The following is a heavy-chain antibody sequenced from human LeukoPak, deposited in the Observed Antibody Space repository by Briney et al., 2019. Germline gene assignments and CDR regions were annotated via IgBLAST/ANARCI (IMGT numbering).Heavy chain of an antibody. V-gene: IGHV3-23*01. CDR3: AKWAFYDFWSGYYWYYFDY. J-gene: IGHJ4*02. CDR1: GFTFSSYA. D-gene: IGHD3-3*01. CDR2: ISGSGGST. Sequence: GGSLRLSCAASGFTFSSYAMSWVRQAPGKGLEWVSAISGSGGSTYYADSVKGRFTISRDNSKNTLYLQMNSLRAGDTAVYYCAKWAFYDFWSGYYWYYFDYWGQGTLVTVSS.